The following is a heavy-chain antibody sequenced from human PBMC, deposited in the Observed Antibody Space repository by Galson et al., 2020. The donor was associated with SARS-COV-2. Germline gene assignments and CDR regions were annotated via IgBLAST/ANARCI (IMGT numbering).Heavy chain of an antibody. D-gene: IGHD3-22*01. J-gene: IGHJ4*02. Sequence: GESLKISCAASGFTFSDYSMNWVRQAPGKGLEWVSSLSGDSGYIYYADSVKGRFTISRDNARNSLNLQLNSLRAEDTAVYFCARDSSYDSSGYVGAFDYWGQGTLVTVSS. CDR3: ARDSSYDSSGYVGAFDY. CDR2: LSGDSGYI. CDR1: GFTFSDYS. V-gene: IGHV3-21*01.